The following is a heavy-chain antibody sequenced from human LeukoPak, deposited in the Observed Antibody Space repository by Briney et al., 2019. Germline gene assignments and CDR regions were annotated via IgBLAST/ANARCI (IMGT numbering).Heavy chain of an antibody. V-gene: IGHV3-23*01. CDR2: ISGSGGST. CDR1: GFTFTNYA. D-gene: IGHD1-14*01. J-gene: IGHJ4*02. CDR3: ATQGTTLDY. Sequence: PGGSLRLSCAASGFTFTNYAMSWVRQAPGKGLEWVSVISGSGGSTYYADSVKGRFTISRDNSKNTLYLQMNSLRAEDTAVYYCATQGTTLDYWGQGTLVIVSS.